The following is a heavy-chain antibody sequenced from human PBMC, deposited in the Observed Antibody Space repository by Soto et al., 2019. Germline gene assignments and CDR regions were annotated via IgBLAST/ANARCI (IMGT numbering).Heavy chain of an antibody. J-gene: IGHJ5*02. V-gene: IGHV3-74*01. Sequence: EVQLVESGGGLVQPGGSLRLSCAVSGFTFSNYYMQWVRQGPGKGLVYVARIDFDGRSTVHADSVKGRFTISRDNAKNTLYLQINSLGAEDTGVYYCARGGSTSWLRALDLWGQGTLVTVSS. D-gene: IGHD6-13*01. CDR3: ARGGSTSWLRALDL. CDR2: IDFDGRST. CDR1: GFTFSNYY.